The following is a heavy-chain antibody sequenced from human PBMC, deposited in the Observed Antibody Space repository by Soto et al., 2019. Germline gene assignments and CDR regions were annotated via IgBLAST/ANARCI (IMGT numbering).Heavy chain of an antibody. D-gene: IGHD6-13*01. V-gene: IGHV1-3*01. Sequence: APGKVSCKASGYSFSSYVMHWVRQAPGQRLQWMGRPNARNGNTTSSQRFQGRATLPRDSSACTAYMGLSSLRSEDTTVYYCARSLPYSRCWDNGGWFDPWGQGTLVTVSS. J-gene: IGHJ5*02. CDR3: ARSLPYSRCWDNGGWFDP. CDR2: PNARNGNT. CDR1: GYSFSSYV.